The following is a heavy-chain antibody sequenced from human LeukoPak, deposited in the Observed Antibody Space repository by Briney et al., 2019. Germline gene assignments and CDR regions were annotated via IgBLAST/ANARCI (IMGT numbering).Heavy chain of an antibody. CDR2: IYSGGST. J-gene: IGHJ4*02. V-gene: IGHV3-66*01. CDR3: ARGAYGTSMSDY. CDR1: GFTVSSNY. D-gene: IGHD4-17*01. Sequence: GGSLRLSCAASGFTVSSNYMSWVRQAPGKGLEWVSVIYSGGSTYYADSVKGRFTISRDNSKNTLYLQMNSLRAEDTAVYYCARGAYGTSMSDYWGQETLVTVSS.